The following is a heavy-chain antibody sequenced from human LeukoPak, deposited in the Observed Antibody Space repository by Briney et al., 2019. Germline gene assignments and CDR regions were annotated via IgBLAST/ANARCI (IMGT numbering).Heavy chain of an antibody. J-gene: IGHJ4*02. CDR1: GGSISSSSYY. CDR2: IYYSGST. V-gene: IGHV4-39*01. CDR3: ARRPSIRFLEWLNDY. D-gene: IGHD3-3*01. Sequence: PSETLPLTCTVSGGSISSSSYYWGWIRQPPGKGLEWIGSIYYSGSTYYNPSLKSRVTISVDTSKNQFSLKLSSVTAADTAVYYCARRPSIRFLEWLNDYWGQGTLVTVSS.